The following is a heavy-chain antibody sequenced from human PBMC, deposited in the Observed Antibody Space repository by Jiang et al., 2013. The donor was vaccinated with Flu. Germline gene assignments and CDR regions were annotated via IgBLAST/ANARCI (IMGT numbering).Heavy chain of an antibody. CDR3: ATTTGH. V-gene: IGHV4-38-2*01. CDR2: ISHTGTT. Sequence: EWIGSISHTGTTYYNPSLQTRLTISSDTSKNQFSLMLTSVTAADTAMHYCATTTGHWGQGTLVTVSS. D-gene: IGHD5-12*01. J-gene: IGHJ4*02.